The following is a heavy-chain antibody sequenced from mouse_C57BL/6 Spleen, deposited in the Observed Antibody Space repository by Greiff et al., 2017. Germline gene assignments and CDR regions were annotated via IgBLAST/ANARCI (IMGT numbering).Heavy chain of an antibody. J-gene: IGHJ1*03. CDR1: GYTFTDYY. D-gene: IGHD1-1*01. Sequence: VQVVESGAELVRPGASVKLSCKASGYTFTDYYINWVKQRPGQGLEWIARIYPGSGNTYYNEKFKGKATLTAEKSSSTAYMQLSSLTSEDSAVYFCARSRDYYGSRGYFDVWGTGTTVTVSS. CDR2: IYPGSGNT. CDR3: ARSRDYYGSRGYFDV. V-gene: IGHV1-76*01.